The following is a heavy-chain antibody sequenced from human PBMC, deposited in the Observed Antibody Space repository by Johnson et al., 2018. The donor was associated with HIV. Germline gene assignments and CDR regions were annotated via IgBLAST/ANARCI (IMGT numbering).Heavy chain of an antibody. D-gene: IGHD4-11*01. CDR1: GFTFSNYG. V-gene: IGHV3-30*18. Sequence: QVQLVESGGGVVQPGRSLRLSCAAFGFTFSNYGVHWVRQAPGKGLEGVAVISYDGSNKYYAESVKGRFTISRDNSKNTLYLQMNTLRAEDAAVYYCAKGWDPMTTVNTFAFDIWGQGTMVTVSS. CDR3: AKGWDPMTTVNTFAFDI. CDR2: ISYDGSNK. J-gene: IGHJ3*02.